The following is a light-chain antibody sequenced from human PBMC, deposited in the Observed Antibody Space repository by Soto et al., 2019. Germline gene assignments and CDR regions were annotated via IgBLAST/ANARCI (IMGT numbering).Light chain of an antibody. CDR3: QQYASSPLT. Sequence: EIVLTQSPGTLSLSAGERATLSCRASQSVRRNYLAWYQQKPGQAPRLLIYGASSRATGIPDRFGGSGSGTAFTLAISRLEPEDFAVYYCQQYASSPLTFGGGTKVEIK. CDR1: QSVRRNY. J-gene: IGKJ4*01. CDR2: GAS. V-gene: IGKV3-20*01.